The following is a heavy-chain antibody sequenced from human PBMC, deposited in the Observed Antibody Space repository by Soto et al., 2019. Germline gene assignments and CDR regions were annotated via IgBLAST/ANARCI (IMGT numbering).Heavy chain of an antibody. Sequence: GGSLRLSCAASGFTFDDYAMHWVRQAPGKGLEWVSGISWNSGSIGYADSVKGRFTISRDNAKNSLYLQMNSLRAEDTALYYCAKDIGYSSSAKFFGYYYMDVWGKGTTVTVSS. D-gene: IGHD6-6*01. V-gene: IGHV3-9*01. CDR3: AKDIGYSSSAKFFGYYYMDV. CDR1: GFTFDDYA. J-gene: IGHJ6*03. CDR2: ISWNSGSI.